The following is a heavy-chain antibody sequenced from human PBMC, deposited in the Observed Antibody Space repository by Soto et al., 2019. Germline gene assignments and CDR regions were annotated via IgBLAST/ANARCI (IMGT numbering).Heavy chain of an antibody. CDR3: ANMGYYDSSGYYPYYYYGMDV. CDR2: IWYDGSNK. V-gene: IGHV3-33*06. Sequence: QVQLVESGGGVVQPGRSLRLSCAASGFTFSSYGMHWVRQAPGKGLEWVAVIWYDGSNKYYADSVKGRFTISRDNSKNTLYLQMNSLRAEDTAVYYCANMGYYDSSGYYPYYYYGMDVWGQGTTVTVSS. D-gene: IGHD3-22*01. J-gene: IGHJ6*02. CDR1: GFTFSSYG.